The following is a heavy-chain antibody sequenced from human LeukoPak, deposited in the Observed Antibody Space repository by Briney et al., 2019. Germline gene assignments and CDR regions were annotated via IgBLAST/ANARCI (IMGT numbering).Heavy chain of an antibody. CDR2: IRSKAYGGTT. CDR3: AKGGIHDFDILTGYFES. Sequence: GRSLRLSCTASGFTFGDYAMSWVRQAPGKGLEWVGFIRSKAYGGTTEYAASVKGRFTISRDDSKNIAYLQMNSLKTEDTAVYYCAKGGIHDFDILTGYFESWGQGTLVAVSS. J-gene: IGHJ4*02. V-gene: IGHV3-49*04. D-gene: IGHD3-9*01. CDR1: GFTFGDYA.